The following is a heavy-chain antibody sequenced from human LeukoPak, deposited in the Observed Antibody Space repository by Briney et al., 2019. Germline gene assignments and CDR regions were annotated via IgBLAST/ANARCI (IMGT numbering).Heavy chain of an antibody. CDR3: AKVYYDSSGYYHFDAFDS. CDR2: ISYDGSNK. CDR1: GFTFRSYG. J-gene: IGHJ3*02. D-gene: IGHD3-22*01. Sequence: GGSLRLSCAASGFTFRSYGMHWVRQAPGKGLEWVAVISYDGSNKYYADSVKGRFTISRDNSKNTLYLQMNSLRAEDTAVYYCAKVYYDSSGYYHFDAFDSCGQGTMVTVSS. V-gene: IGHV3-30*18.